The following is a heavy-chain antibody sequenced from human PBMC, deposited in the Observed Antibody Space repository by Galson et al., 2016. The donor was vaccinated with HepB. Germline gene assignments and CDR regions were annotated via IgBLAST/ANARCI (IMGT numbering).Heavy chain of an antibody. J-gene: IGHJ4*02. CDR3: ARPTNFDRSGYYLY. CDR1: GYSFSNFW. D-gene: IGHD3-22*01. V-gene: IGHV5-51*01. CDR2: LYPADSDT. Sequence: QSGAEVKKPGESLRISCKTSGYSFSNFWIGWVRQEPGKGLEWIGILYPADSDTRYGPSFQGHVTLSADTSISTAYLQWNRLKASDTAIYYCARPTNFDRSGYYLYWGQGTVVTVSS.